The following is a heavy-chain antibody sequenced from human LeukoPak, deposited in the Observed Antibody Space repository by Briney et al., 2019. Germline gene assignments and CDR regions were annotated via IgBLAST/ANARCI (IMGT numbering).Heavy chain of an antibody. J-gene: IGHJ4*02. CDR1: GFTFSSYS. D-gene: IGHD3-22*01. CDR3: ARVRYDGSGYYSMYDY. CDR2: ITRTGNYI. Sequence: PGGSLRLSCAASGFTFSSYSMTWVRQAPGRGLEWVSSITRTGNYIYYADSVKGRFTISRDNAKNSLYLQMNSLRAGDTAVYYCARVRYDGSGYYSMYDYWGQVTLVTVSS. V-gene: IGHV3-21*01.